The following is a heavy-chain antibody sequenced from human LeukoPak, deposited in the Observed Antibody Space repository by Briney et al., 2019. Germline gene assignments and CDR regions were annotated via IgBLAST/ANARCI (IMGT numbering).Heavy chain of an antibody. CDR3: ARVEDSSGWYRDY. Sequence: ASVKVSCKAPGYTFTGYYMHWVRQAPGQGLEWMGWINPNSGGTNYAQKFQGRVTMTRDTSISTAYMELSRLRSDDTAVYYCARVEDSSGWYRDYWGQGTLVTVSS. V-gene: IGHV1-2*02. J-gene: IGHJ4*02. CDR2: INPNSGGT. D-gene: IGHD6-19*01. CDR1: GYTFTGYY.